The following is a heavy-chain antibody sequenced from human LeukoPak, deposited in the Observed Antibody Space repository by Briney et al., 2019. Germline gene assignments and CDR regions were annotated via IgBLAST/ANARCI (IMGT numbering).Heavy chain of an antibody. CDR1: GFTFSSYA. V-gene: IGHV3-23*01. CDR3: ARAIVLWFGELFHFDY. D-gene: IGHD3-10*01. J-gene: IGHJ4*02. CDR2: ISGSGGST. Sequence: PGGSLRLSCAASGFTFSSYAMSWVRQAPGKGLEWVSAISGSGGSTYYADSVKGRFTISRDNAKNSLYLQMNSLRAEDTAVYYCARAIVLWFGELFHFDYWGRGTLVTVSS.